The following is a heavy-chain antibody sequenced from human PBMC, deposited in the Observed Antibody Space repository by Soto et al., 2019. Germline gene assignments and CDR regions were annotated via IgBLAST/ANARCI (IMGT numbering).Heavy chain of an antibody. D-gene: IGHD6-19*01. CDR3: ARGFRRLAGWFDP. CDR1: GGSFSGYY. V-gene: IGHV4-34*01. Sequence: QVQLQQWGAGLLKPSETLSLTCAVYGGSFSGYYWSWIRQPPGKGLAWIGQINHSGSTNYNPSLKSRVTISVDTSKDQFSLKLSSVTAADTAVYYCARGFRRLAGWFDPWGQGTLVTVSS. CDR2: INHSGST. J-gene: IGHJ5*02.